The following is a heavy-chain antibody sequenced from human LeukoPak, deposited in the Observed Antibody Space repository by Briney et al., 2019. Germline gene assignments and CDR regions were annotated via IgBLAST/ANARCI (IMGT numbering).Heavy chain of an antibody. V-gene: IGHV4-59*01. Sequence: SETLSLTCTVSGGSISSYYWSWIRQPPGKGLEWIGYIYYSGSTNYNPSLKSRVTISVDTSKNQFSLKLSSVTAADTALYYCAREMDDYGDYLRLGWFDPWGQGTLVTVSS. CDR2: IYYSGST. CDR3: AREMDDYGDYLRLGWFDP. CDR1: GGSISSYY. D-gene: IGHD4-17*01. J-gene: IGHJ5*02.